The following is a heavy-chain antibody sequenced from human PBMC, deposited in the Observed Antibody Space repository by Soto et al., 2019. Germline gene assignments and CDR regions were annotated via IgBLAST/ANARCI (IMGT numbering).Heavy chain of an antibody. J-gene: IGHJ4*02. CDR1: GGSIRGYY. CDR2: MHTSGST. V-gene: IGHV4-4*07. Sequence: SETLSLTCTVSGGSIRGYYWSWIRQPAGRGLEWIGRMHTSGSTNYNPSLKSRVTISVDMSKNQISLKLTSVTAADTALYYCVRASMPKAHFDDWGQGTLLTVS. CDR3: VRASMPKAHFDD. D-gene: IGHD2-2*01.